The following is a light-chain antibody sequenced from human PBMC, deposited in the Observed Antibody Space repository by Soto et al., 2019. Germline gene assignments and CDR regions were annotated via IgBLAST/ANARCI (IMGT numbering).Light chain of an antibody. CDR3: QQYFNYPLT. V-gene: IGKV1-5*01. Sequence: DIQMTQSPSTLSASVGDRVIITCRASQSPGTWLAWYQQKPGTAPVLLIYDVSRLESGVPSRFSGSGSGTEFTLTISSLQPDDFAMYYCQQYFNYPLTFGGGTRLEIK. J-gene: IGKJ4*01. CDR2: DVS. CDR1: QSPGTW.